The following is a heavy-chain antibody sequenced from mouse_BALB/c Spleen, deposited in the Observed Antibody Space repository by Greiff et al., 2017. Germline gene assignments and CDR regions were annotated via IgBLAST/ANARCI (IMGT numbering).Heavy chain of an antibody. Sequence: QVQLQQSGPGLVQPSQSLSITCTVSGFSLTSYGVHWVRQSPGKGLEWLGVIWSGGSTDYNAAFISRLSISKDNSKSQVFFKMNSLQANDTAIYYCARTSCYGSWYFDVWGAGTTVTVSS. D-gene: IGHD1-2*01. V-gene: IGHV2-2*02. CDR3: ARTSCYGSWYFDV. CDR2: IWSGGST. CDR1: GFSLTSYG. J-gene: IGHJ1*01.